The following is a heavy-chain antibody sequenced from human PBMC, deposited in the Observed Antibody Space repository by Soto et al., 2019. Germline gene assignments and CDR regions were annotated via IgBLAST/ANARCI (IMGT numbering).Heavy chain of an antibody. CDR2: IYWDDDK. D-gene: IGHD3-16*01. J-gene: IGHJ4*02. Sequence: QITLKESGPTLVKPTQTLTLTCTVSGFSLNTYGVGVGWIRQPPGKALEWLALIYWDDDKRSSPSLKSRLTFTKDTSKNQVVLTMTNMDPVDTVTYYCARALGSWGAYYFDYWGQGTLVTVSS. CDR3: ARALGSWGAYYFDY. V-gene: IGHV2-5*02. CDR1: GFSLNTYGVG.